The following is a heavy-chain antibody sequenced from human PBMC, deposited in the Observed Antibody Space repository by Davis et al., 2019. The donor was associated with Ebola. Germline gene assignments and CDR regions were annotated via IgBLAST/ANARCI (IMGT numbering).Heavy chain of an antibody. V-gene: IGHV1-18*01. CDR3: AREGYYDFWSGYYSTHAFDI. Sequence: ASVKVSCKASGYTFTSYGISWVRQAPGQGLEWMGWINPHNGNTNYAQNVQGRVTMTTDTATTTAYMEVGSLRSDDTAVYYCAREGYYDFWSGYYSTHAFDIWGQGTMVTVSS. CDR1: GYTFTSYG. CDR2: INPHNGNT. J-gene: IGHJ3*02. D-gene: IGHD3-3*01.